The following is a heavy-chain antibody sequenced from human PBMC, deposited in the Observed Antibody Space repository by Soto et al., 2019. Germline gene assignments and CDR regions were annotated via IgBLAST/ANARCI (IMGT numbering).Heavy chain of an antibody. CDR1: GGSFSGYY. D-gene: IGHD3-22*01. J-gene: IGHJ5*02. CDR2: INHSGST. V-gene: IGHV4-34*01. Sequence: SETLSLTCAVYGGSFSGYYWSWIRQPPGKGLEWIGEINHSGSTNYNPSLKSRVTISVDTSKNQFSLKLSSVTAADTAVYYCATFYDSSGINWFDPWGQGTLVTVSS. CDR3: ATFYDSSGINWFDP.